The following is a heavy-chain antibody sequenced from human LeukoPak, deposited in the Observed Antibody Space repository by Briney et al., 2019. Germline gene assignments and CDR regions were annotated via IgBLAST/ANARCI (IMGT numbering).Heavy chain of an antibody. J-gene: IGHJ4*02. CDR2: INYSGSP. CDR1: GESFSDYY. D-gene: IGHD3-3*01. Sequence: SETLSLTCAVYGESFSDYYWTWIRQSPGKGPEWVGEINYSGSPNYNPSLKSRVTISLDTSKKQLSLKLNSVTAADTAVYYCARQRGFLSAYIDFWGRGTPVTVS. CDR3: ARQRGFLSAYIDF. V-gene: IGHV4-34*01.